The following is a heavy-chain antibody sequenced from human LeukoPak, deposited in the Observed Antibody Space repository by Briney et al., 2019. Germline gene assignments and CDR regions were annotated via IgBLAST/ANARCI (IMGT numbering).Heavy chain of an antibody. CDR2: INPNSGGT. CDR1: GYTFTGYY. Sequence: ASVKVSCKASGYTFTGYYMHWVRQAPGQGLEWMGWINPNSGGTNYAQKFQGRVTMTRDTSISTAYMELGRLRSDDTAVYYCARGAITMVRGEPKTPPGHWGQGTLVTVSS. J-gene: IGHJ4*02. CDR3: ARGAITMVRGEPKTPPGH. D-gene: IGHD3-10*01. V-gene: IGHV1-2*02.